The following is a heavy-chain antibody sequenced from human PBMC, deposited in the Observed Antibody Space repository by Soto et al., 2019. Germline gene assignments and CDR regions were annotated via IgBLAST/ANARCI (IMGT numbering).Heavy chain of an antibody. J-gene: IGHJ4*02. CDR1: GFTFSSYS. D-gene: IGHD1-1*01. CDR3: APDPRAKLERDY. Sequence: EVQLGESGGGLVKPGGSLRLACAASGFTFSSYSMNWVRQAPGKGLEWVSSISSSSSYIYYADAVKGRFTISRDNAKNSLYLHMNSVRAEVTAVYYCAPDPRAKLERDYWGQGTLVTVSS. V-gene: IGHV3-21*01. CDR2: ISSSSSYI.